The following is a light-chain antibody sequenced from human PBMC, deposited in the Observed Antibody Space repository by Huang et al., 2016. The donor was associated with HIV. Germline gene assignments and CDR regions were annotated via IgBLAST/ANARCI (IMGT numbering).Light chain of an antibody. CDR2: GAS. J-gene: IGKJ4*01. CDR1: QSVTNSY. CDR3: QQYSDSPFT. V-gene: IGKV3-20*01. Sequence: IVLTQTPGTLSLSPGERATLSCRARQSVTNSYLALYQHSPGQAPRLLLDGASSTATGVPDRFSGSGSGTDFTLTITRLEPEDFGVYYCQQYSDSPFTFGGGTKVEIK.